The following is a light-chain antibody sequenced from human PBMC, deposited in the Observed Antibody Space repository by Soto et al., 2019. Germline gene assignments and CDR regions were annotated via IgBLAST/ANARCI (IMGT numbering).Light chain of an antibody. CDR2: LGS. CDR3: MQALQTPPT. V-gene: IGKV2-28*01. J-gene: IGKJ1*01. Sequence: DIVMTQSPLSLPVTPGEPASISCRSSQSLLYTNGNNYLDWYLQKPGQSPQLLIYLGSNRDSGVPDRFSGSGSGTDFTLKISRVEAEDVGVYYCMQALQTPPTFGQGTKVEIK. CDR1: QSLLYTNGNNY.